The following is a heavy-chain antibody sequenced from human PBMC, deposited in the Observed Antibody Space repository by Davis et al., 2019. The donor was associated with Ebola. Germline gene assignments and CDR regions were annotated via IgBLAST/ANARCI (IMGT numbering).Heavy chain of an antibody. Sequence: SETLSLTCAVYGGSFSGYYWSWIRQPPGKGLEWIGEINHSGSTYYNPSLKSRVTISVDTSKNQFSLKLSSVTAADTAVYYCARHEGYNTFDYWGQGTLVTVSS. V-gene: IGHV4-34*01. CDR2: INHSGST. J-gene: IGHJ4*02. D-gene: IGHD5-24*01. CDR1: GGSFSGYY. CDR3: ARHEGYNTFDY.